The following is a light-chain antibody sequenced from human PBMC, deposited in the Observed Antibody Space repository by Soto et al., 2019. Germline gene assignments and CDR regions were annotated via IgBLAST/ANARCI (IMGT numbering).Light chain of an antibody. CDR1: SSDVGGYND. J-gene: IGLJ2*01. CDR2: DVS. V-gene: IGLV2-11*01. Sequence: QSVLTQPRSVSGSPGQSVTISCTGTSSDVGGYNDVSWYQQNPGKAPKLMIYDVSKRPSGVSDRFSGSKSANTASLIISGLQAEDEADYYCCSYAGNTLVVFGGGTQLTVL. CDR3: CSYAGNTLVV.